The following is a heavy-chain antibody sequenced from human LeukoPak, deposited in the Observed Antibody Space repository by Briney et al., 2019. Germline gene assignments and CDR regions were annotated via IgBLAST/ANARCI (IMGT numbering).Heavy chain of an antibody. CDR1: GYTFSSYG. J-gene: IGHJ4*02. V-gene: IGHV1-18*01. CDR2: ISAYSGNT. Sequence: ASVKVSCKTSGYTFSSYGINWVRQAPGQGLEWLGWISAYSGNTNSAQKLQGRVTMTTDTSTSTAYMELRSLRSDDTAVYYCARDSDVSDFDYWGQGTLVTVSS. D-gene: IGHD5-24*01. CDR3: ARDSDVSDFDY.